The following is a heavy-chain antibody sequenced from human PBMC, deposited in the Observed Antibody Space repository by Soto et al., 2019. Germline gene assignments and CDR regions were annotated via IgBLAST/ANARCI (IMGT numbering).Heavy chain of an antibody. V-gene: IGHV4-34*01. CDR3: ARGMGYSSGWYAAY. CDR1: GGSFSDYY. J-gene: IGHJ4*02. Sequence: QVQLQQWGAGLLKPSETLSLTCAVYGGSFSDYYWSWIRQPPGKGLEWIGEINQSGSTNYNPSLKSRVTISVDTSKNQFSLKLSSVTAADTAVYYCARGMGYSSGWYAAYWGQGTLVTVSS. CDR2: INQSGST. D-gene: IGHD6-19*01.